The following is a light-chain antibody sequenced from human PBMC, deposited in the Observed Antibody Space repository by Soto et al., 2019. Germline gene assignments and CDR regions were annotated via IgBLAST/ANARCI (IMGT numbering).Light chain of an antibody. V-gene: IGLV4-69*01. Sequence: QLVLTQSPSASASLGASVRLTCTLSSGHSTYAIAWHQQQPDKGPRYLMKLNSDGSHSKGDGIPDRFSGSSSGAERHLTISSLQSDDEADYYCQTWGTAIHDVVFGGGTKLTVL. J-gene: IGLJ2*01. CDR3: QTWGTAIHDVV. CDR1: SGHSTYA. CDR2: LNSDGSH.